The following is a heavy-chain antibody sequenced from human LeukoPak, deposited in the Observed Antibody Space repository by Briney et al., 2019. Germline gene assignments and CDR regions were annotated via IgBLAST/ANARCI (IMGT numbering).Heavy chain of an antibody. Sequence: GGSLRLSCAASGFTFSRYYMHWVRQAPGKGLVWVSRINSDGSSTTYADSVKGRFTISRDNAKNTLYLQMNSLKVEDTAVYYCTRVVVGDEYSSSGYWGQGTLVTVSS. D-gene: IGHD6-13*01. CDR3: TRVVVGDEYSSSGY. CDR2: INSDGSST. J-gene: IGHJ4*02. CDR1: GFTFSRYY. V-gene: IGHV3-74*01.